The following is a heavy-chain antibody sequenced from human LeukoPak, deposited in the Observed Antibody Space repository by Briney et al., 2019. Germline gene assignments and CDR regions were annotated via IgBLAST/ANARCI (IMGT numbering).Heavy chain of an antibody. V-gene: IGHV3-9*01. J-gene: IGHJ4*02. CDR3: AKAATYYDRRYYFDY. Sequence: GGSLRLSCAASGFTFDDYAMHWVRQAPGKGLEWVSGISWNSGSIGYADSVKGRFTISRDNAKNSLYLQMNSLRAEDTALYYCAKAATYYDRRYYFDYWGQGTLVTVSS. CDR2: ISWNSGSI. D-gene: IGHD3-22*01. CDR1: GFTFDDYA.